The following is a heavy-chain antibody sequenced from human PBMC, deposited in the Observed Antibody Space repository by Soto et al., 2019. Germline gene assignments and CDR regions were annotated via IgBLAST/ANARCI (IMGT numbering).Heavy chain of an antibody. Sequence: PSETLSLTCTVSGGSISSYYWSWIRQPPGKGLEWIGYIYYSGSTNYNPSLKSRVTISVDTSKNQFSLKLSSVTAADTAVYYCARVGGGSRTLVYYFDYWGQGTLVTVSS. D-gene: IGHD2-15*01. CDR3: ARVGGGSRTLVYYFDY. CDR2: IYYSGST. CDR1: GGSISSYY. V-gene: IGHV4-59*01. J-gene: IGHJ4*02.